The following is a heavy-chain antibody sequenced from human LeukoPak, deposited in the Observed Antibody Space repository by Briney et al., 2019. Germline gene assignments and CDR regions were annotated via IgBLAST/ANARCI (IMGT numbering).Heavy chain of an antibody. Sequence: PSETLSLTCTVSGGSISSSSYYWGWVRQPPGKGLERIGSIYYSGSTYYNPSLKSRVTISVDTSKNQFSLKLTSVTAADTAVYYCARIVSLGATRFDCWGQGTLVTVSS. D-gene: IGHD1-26*01. CDR2: IYYSGST. CDR3: ARIVSLGATRFDC. V-gene: IGHV4-39*01. J-gene: IGHJ4*02. CDR1: GGSISSSSYY.